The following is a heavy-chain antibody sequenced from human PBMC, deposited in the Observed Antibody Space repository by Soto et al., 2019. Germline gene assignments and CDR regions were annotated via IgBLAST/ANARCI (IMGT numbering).Heavy chain of an antibody. CDR1: GGSFSGYY. V-gene: IGHV4-34*01. J-gene: IGHJ6*02. CDR2: INQSGRA. D-gene: IGHD5-18*01. CDR3: ARDRKARGYSYGYDYYYGMDV. Sequence: SETLSLTCAVYGGSFSGYYWSCIRQPPGKGLEWMVQINQSGRANYNPSLKSRVTISADTSKNQFSLKLSSVTAADTAVFYCARDRKARGYSYGYDYYYGMDVWGQGTTVTVSS.